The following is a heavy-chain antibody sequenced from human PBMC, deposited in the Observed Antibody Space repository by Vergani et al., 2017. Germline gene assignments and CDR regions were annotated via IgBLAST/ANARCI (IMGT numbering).Heavy chain of an antibody. V-gene: IGHV1-69*01. Sequence: QVQLVQSGAEVKKPGSSVKVSCKASGGTFSSYAISWVRQAPGQGLEWMGGISPIFGTANYAQKFQGRVTITADESTSTAYMELSSLSSEDTAAYYCARVHAYCGGDCYTQNNWFDPWGQGTLVTVSS. J-gene: IGHJ5*02. CDR2: ISPIFGTA. D-gene: IGHD2-21*02. CDR1: GGTFSSYA. CDR3: ARVHAYCGGDCYTQNNWFDP.